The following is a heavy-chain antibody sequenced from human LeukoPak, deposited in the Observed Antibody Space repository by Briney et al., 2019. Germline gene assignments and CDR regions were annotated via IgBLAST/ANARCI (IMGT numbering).Heavy chain of an antibody. CDR3: ARHREAYTNSWFHY. D-gene: IGHD2-2*02. J-gene: IGHJ5*01. Sequence: PSETLSLTCTVSGGSFSSGSYYWGWIRQPPGKGLEWIGSIYYSGTTYYNPSLKSRVTISVDTSENQFSLKLSSVTAADTAVYYCARHREAYTNSWFHYWGQGTLVTVSS. V-gene: IGHV4-39*01. CDR2: IYYSGTT. CDR1: GGSFSSGSYY.